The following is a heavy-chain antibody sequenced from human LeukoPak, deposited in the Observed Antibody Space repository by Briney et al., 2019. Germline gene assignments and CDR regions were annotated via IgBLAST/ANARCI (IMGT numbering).Heavy chain of an antibody. CDR1: GYKFSSYW. D-gene: IGHD4-11*01. J-gene: IGHJ4*02. Sequence: PGESLKISCKGSGYKFSSYWVGWVRQMPGKGLEWMGIIYPGDSDTRYSPSFQGQVTISADKSISTAYLQWSSLKASDTAMYYCARLNYPTYYFDYWGQGTLVTVSS. CDR2: IYPGDSDT. CDR3: ARLNYPTYYFDY. V-gene: IGHV5-51*01.